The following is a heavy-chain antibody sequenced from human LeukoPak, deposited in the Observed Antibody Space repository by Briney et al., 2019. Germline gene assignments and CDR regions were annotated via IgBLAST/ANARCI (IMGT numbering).Heavy chain of an antibody. Sequence: ASVRVSCKASGYTFTDYYLHWVRQAPGHGLEWMGLINPNSGGTNYAQKFQGRVTMTRDTSIPTAYMELNRLRSDDTAVYYCARAYTSPNGPYWGQGILVTVSS. D-gene: IGHD3-16*01. CDR2: INPNSGGT. J-gene: IGHJ4*02. V-gene: IGHV1-2*02. CDR3: ARAYTSPNGPY. CDR1: GYTFTDYY.